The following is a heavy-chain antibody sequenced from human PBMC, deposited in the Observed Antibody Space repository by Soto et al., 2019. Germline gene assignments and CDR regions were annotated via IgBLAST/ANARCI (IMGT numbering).Heavy chain of an antibody. CDR3: ARGKYYDSSGPYDAFDI. CDR1: GFTFSSYS. Sequence: GGSLRLSCAASGFTFSSYSMNWVRQAPGKGLEWVSYISSSSSTIYYADSVKGRFTISRDNAKNSLYLQMNSLRDEDTAVYYCARGKYYDSSGPYDAFDIWGQGTMVTVSS. V-gene: IGHV3-48*02. D-gene: IGHD3-22*01. CDR2: ISSSSSTI. J-gene: IGHJ3*02.